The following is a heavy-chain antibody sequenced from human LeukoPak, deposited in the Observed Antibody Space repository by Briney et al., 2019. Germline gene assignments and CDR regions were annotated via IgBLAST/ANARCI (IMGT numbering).Heavy chain of an antibody. Sequence: PSETLSLTCTVSGASISSTSYYWGWIRQPPGKGLEWIGSTYYRGTTYYNPSLKSRVTISVDTSKNQFSLKLSSVTAADTAVYYCARDILATSIAAPYYWGQGTLVTVSS. D-gene: IGHD6-13*01. CDR3: ARDILATSIAAPYY. J-gene: IGHJ4*02. CDR1: GASISSTSYY. V-gene: IGHV4-39*07. CDR2: TYYRGTT.